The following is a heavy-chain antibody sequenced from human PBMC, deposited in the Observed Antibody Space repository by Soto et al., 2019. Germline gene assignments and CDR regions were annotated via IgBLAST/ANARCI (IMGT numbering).Heavy chain of an antibody. J-gene: IGHJ4*02. CDR2: VHANGGST. CDR1: GYSFINFY. D-gene: IGHD3-10*01. V-gene: IGHV1-46*01. CDR3: ARPMTMIRGGPLGY. Sequence: QVQLVQSGAEVKKPGASVRVSCKASGYSFINFYMHWVRQAPGQGLEWMGVVHANGGSTSYAEKFQGRVTMTRDTSTTTFYMEVNSLRSEDTAVYYCARPMTMIRGGPLGYWGQGTLVTVSS.